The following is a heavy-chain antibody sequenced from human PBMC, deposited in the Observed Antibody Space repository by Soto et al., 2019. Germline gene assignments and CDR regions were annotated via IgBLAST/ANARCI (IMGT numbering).Heavy chain of an antibody. CDR1: RLTVSINY. CDR3: ARDLGTYSGSCYNWFDL. J-gene: IGHJ5*02. CDR2: IYSGGST. D-gene: IGHD1-26*01. V-gene: IGHV3-53*01. Sequence: GGSLRLACAASRLTVSINYMSWVRQAPGEGLEWVAGIYSGGSTYYADSLKGRFTSSRDNSNNTLYLHMNSLRAEDTAVYYCARDLGTYSGSCYNWFDLWGQGTLVTVSS.